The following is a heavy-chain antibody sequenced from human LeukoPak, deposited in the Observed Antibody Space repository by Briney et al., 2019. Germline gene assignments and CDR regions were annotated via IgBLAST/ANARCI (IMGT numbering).Heavy chain of an antibody. CDR2: ISSSGSTI. J-gene: IGHJ4*02. D-gene: IGHD4-11*01. Sequence: GGSLRLSCAASGFTFSDYYMSWIRQAPGKGLEWVSYISSSGSTIYYADSVKGRSTISRDNSKNTLYLQMNSLRTEDTAVYYCARERGMTTVTSMVDYWGQGTLVTVSS. CDR3: ARERGMTTVTSMVDY. CDR1: GFTFSDYY. V-gene: IGHV3-11*04.